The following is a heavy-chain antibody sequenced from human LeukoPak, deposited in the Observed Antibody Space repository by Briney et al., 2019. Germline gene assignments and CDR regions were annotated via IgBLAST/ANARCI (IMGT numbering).Heavy chain of an antibody. CDR3: ARKWYSSSSVDY. J-gene: IGHJ4*02. V-gene: IGHV3-33*01. CDR1: GFTFSNFG. Sequence: PGGSLRLSCAASGFTFSNFGMHWVRQAPGKGLEWVALIWYDGTNKYYADSVKGRFTISRDNSKNTLFLQMNSPRPEDTAVYYCARKWYSSSSVDYWGQGTLVTVSS. CDR2: IWYDGTNK. D-gene: IGHD6-6*01.